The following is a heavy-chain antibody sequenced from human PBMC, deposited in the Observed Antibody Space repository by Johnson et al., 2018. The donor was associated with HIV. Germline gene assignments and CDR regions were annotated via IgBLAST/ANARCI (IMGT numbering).Heavy chain of an antibody. D-gene: IGHD6-6*01. CDR2: ISWNSGSI. J-gene: IGHJ3*02. V-gene: IGHV3-9*01. CDR1: GFTFSSYG. CDR3: AKDIEYRSSLGAFDI. Sequence: VQLVESGGGVVQPGGSLRLSCVASGFTFSSYGMHWVRQAPGKGLEWVSGISWNSGSIGYADSVKGRFTISRDNAKNSLYLQMNSLRAEDTALYYCAKDIEYRSSLGAFDIWGQGTMVTVSS.